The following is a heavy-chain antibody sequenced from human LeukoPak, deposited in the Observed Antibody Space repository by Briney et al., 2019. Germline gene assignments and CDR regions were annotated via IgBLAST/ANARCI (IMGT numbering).Heavy chain of an antibody. CDR2: ISGSGNGT. J-gene: IGHJ4*02. CDR1: GFTFRTYA. D-gene: IGHD5-24*01. Sequence: GGSLRLSCTASGFTFRTYAMHWVRQAPGKGLEWLSGISGSGNGTYYADFVKGRFTISRDNSKNVVYLQMNSLTVEDAATYYCAKRTMSAFDSWGQGTLLIVSS. V-gene: IGHV3-23*01. CDR3: AKRTMSAFDS.